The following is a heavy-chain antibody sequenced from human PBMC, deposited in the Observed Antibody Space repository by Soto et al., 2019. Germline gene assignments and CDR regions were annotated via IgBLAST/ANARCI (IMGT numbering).Heavy chain of an antibody. V-gene: IGHV1-69*01. CDR3: ARTAPMDAGDKYYYDF. CDR1: GGTFSTFG. D-gene: IGHD3-16*01. CDR2: IIPFFGTA. J-gene: IGHJ4*02. Sequence: QVQLVQSGAEVKKTGSSVKVSCKTSGGTFSTFGISWVRQAPGQGLEWMGGIIPFFGTAEYSQKFEYRITTTADESTNTVYMDLRSMTSEETAIYYCARTAPMDAGDKYYYDFWGQGALVNVSS.